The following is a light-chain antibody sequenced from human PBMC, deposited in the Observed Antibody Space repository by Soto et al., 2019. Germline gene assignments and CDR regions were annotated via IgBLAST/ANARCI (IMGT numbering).Light chain of an antibody. J-gene: IGKJ4*02. Sequence: EIVMTQSPATLSVSPGERATLSCRASQSLSSNLAWYQQKPGQAPRLLIYGASTRATGIPARFSGSGSGTEFTLTISGLQSEDFAVYYCQQYNNWPQTFGGGTKVEIK. CDR2: GAS. V-gene: IGKV3-15*01. CDR1: QSLSSN. CDR3: QQYNNWPQT.